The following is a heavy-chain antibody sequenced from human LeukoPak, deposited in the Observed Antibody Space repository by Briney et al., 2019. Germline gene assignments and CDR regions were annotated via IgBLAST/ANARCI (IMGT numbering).Heavy chain of an antibody. CDR1: GGSISSGSYY. Sequence: SQTLSLTCTVSGGSISSGSYYWSWIRQPAGKGLEWIGRIYTSGSTNYNPSLKSRVTISVDTSKNQFSLKLSSVAAADTAVYYCARERLADRERGYMDVWGKGTTVTISS. D-gene: IGHD1-1*01. V-gene: IGHV4-61*02. CDR3: ARERLADRERGYMDV. CDR2: IYTSGST. J-gene: IGHJ6*03.